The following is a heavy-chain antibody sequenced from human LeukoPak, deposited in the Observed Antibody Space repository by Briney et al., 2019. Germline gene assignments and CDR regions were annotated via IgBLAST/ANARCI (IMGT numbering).Heavy chain of an antibody. CDR1: GGSISSSSYY. D-gene: IGHD2-15*01. CDR2: IYYSGST. CDR3: ARGLRGWWFDP. Sequence: SETLSLTCTVSGGSISSSSYYWGWIRQPPGKGLEWFGSIYYSGSTYYNPSLKSRVTISVDTSKNQFSLKLSSVTAADTAVYYCARGLRGWWFDPWGQGTLVTVSS. V-gene: IGHV4-39*07. J-gene: IGHJ5*02.